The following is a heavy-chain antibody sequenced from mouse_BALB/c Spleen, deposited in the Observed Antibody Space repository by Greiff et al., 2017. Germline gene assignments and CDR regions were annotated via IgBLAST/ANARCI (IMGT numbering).Heavy chain of an antibody. CDR3: ARYDGYYYAMDY. CDR1: GYTFTSSW. D-gene: IGHD2-3*01. V-gene: IGHV1S130*01. Sequence: VQLQQPGSVLVRPGASVKLSCKASGYTFTSSWMHWAKQRPGQGLEWIGEIHPNSGNTNYNEKFKGKATLTVYTSSSTAYVDLSSLTSEDSAVYYCARYDGYYYAMDYWGQGTSVTVSS. J-gene: IGHJ4*01. CDR2: IHPNSGNT.